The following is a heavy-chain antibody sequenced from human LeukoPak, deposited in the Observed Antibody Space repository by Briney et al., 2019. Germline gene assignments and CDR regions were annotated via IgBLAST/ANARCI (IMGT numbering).Heavy chain of an antibody. CDR2: IYPDGREK. CDR3: ARDRGYDYVWGSYRTRGAFDI. J-gene: IGHJ3*02. Sequence: PGGSLRLSCAASGFTFSSQLMTWVRQAPGKGLEWVANIYPDGREKYYADAVKGRFTISRDNAKNSLYLQMNSLRAEDTALYHCARDRGYDYVWGSYRTRGAFDIWGQGTMVTVSS. CDR1: GFTFSSQL. D-gene: IGHD3-16*02. V-gene: IGHV3-7*03.